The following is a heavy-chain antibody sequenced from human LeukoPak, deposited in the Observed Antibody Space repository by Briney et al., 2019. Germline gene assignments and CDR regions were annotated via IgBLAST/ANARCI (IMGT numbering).Heavy chain of an antibody. V-gene: IGHV4-38-2*02. J-gene: IGHJ5*02. D-gene: IGHD6-19*01. CDR1: GYSISSGYY. CDR2: IYHSGST. CDR3: AKGAGPPWFDP. Sequence: PSETLSLTCTVSGYSISSGYYWGWIRQPPGKGLEWIGSIYHSGSTYYNPSLKSRVTISVDTSKNQFSLKLSSVTATDTAVYYCAKGAGPPWFDPWGQGTLVTVSS.